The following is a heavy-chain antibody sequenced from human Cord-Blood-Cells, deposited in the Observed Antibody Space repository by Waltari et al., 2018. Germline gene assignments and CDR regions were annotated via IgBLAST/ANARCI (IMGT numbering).Heavy chain of an antibody. Sequence: QVQLVESGGGVGQPGRSRRLSCAASGFTFSRYGMHWVRRAPGKGLEWVAVIWYDGSNKYYADSVKGRFTISRDNSKNTLYLQMNSLRAEDTAMYYCAKDDYYDSSGYFDYWGQGTLVTVSS. CDR2: IWYDGSNK. J-gene: IGHJ4*02. D-gene: IGHD3-22*01. CDR3: AKDDYYDSSGYFDY. V-gene: IGHV3-30*18. CDR1: GFTFSRYG.